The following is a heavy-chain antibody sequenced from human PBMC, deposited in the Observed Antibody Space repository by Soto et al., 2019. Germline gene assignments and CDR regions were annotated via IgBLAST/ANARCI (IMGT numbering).Heavy chain of an antibody. CDR2: ISSGGSFM. Sequence: EVRLVESGGGLVEPGGSLRLSCTGSGFSFYDSDMTWVRQAPGKGLEWVSSISSGGSFMFYAESFKGRFTISRNNAKNSLFLQMNSLRVEDTSIYYCARKHSSDATGYDYFDSWGQGTLVTVSS. CDR1: GFSFYDSD. J-gene: IGHJ4*02. D-gene: IGHD3-3*01. V-gene: IGHV3-21*01. CDR3: ARKHSSDATGYDYFDS.